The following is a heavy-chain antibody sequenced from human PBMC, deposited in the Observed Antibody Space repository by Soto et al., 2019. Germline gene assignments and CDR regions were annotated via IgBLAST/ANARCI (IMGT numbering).Heavy chain of an antibody. CDR2: INAGNGNT. Sequence: QVQLVQSGAEEKKPGASVKVSCKASGYTFTSYAMHWVRQAPGQRLEWMGWINAGNGNTKYSQKFQGRVTITRDTPGTTAYMGLSSLRSEATAVYYFARAPSWWYFDLWGRGTLGPVSS. CDR3: ARAPSWWYFDL. V-gene: IGHV1-3*05. CDR1: GYTFTSYA. J-gene: IGHJ2*01.